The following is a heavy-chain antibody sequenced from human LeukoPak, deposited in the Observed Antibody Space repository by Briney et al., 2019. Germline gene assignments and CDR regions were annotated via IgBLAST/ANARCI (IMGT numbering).Heavy chain of an antibody. D-gene: IGHD1-26*01. CDR1: GFTFSSYA. CDR2: ISYDGSNK. Sequence: GRSLRLCCAASGFTFSSYAMHWVRQAAGKGLEWVAVISYDGSNKYYADSVKGRFTISRDNSKNTLYLQMNSLRAEDTAVYYCASTEKGIVGAEIDYWGQGTLVTVSS. V-gene: IGHV3-30-3*01. CDR3: ASTEKGIVGAEIDY. J-gene: IGHJ4*02.